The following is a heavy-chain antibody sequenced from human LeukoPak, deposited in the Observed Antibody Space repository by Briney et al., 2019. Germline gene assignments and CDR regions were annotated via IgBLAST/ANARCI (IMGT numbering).Heavy chain of an antibody. D-gene: IGHD6-19*01. V-gene: IGHV3-7*01. Sequence: GGSLRLSCTASGFTFSSHSMSWVRQAPGKGLEWVANIKQDGSGKYYVDSVKGRFTISRDNAKNSPYMQMNSLTAEDAAVYYCARGSGWYFYWGQGTLVTASS. J-gene: IGHJ4*02. CDR2: IKQDGSGK. CDR1: GFTFSSHS. CDR3: ARGSGWYFY.